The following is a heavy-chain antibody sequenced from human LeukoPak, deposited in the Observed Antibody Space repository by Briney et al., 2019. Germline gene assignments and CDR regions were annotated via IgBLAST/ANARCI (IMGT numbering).Heavy chain of an antibody. V-gene: IGHV4-34*01. CDR1: GGSFSGYY. Sequence: PSETLSVSCAVYGGSFSGYYWSWSRQPPGKGLEWIGVITHSGSTNYSPSLKSRVTISVDTSKNKVSLNLSCVTASDTAVNYCARQIRSFDWLRGWFDPWRKGTVVTVSS. J-gene: IGHJ5*02. D-gene: IGHD3-9*01. CDR3: ARQIRSFDWLRGWFDP. CDR2: ITHSGST.